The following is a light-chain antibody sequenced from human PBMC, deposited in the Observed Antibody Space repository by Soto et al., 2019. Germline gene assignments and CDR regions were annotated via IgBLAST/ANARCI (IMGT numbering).Light chain of an antibody. J-gene: IGLJ1*01. CDR1: SSDVGSNNR. CDR3: SSFTTSSTYV. CDR2: DVT. V-gene: IGLV2-18*02. Sequence: QSALTHPPSVSGSPGQSVAISCSGSSSDVGSNNRVSWYQQSPGTAPKLMIYDVTNRPSGVPDRFSGSKSGNTASLTISGLQAEDEADYYCSSFTTSSTYVFGTGTKVTVL.